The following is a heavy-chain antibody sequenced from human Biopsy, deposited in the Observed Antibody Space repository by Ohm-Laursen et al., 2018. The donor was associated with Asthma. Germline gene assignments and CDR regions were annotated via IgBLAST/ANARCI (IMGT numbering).Heavy chain of an antibody. J-gene: IGHJ6*02. CDR2: LIPVLGTP. CDR3: ARGYSDSDRIVYYYSGLEV. CDR1: GDSFSNYA. V-gene: IGHV1-69*01. Sequence: SSVKVSCKASGDSFSNYAISWVRQAPGQGLEWMGGLIPVLGTPDHAQMFEGRVTITADESTSTAYMELSSLSSEDTAVYYCARGYSDSDRIVYYYSGLEVWGQGTTVTVSS. D-gene: IGHD5-12*01.